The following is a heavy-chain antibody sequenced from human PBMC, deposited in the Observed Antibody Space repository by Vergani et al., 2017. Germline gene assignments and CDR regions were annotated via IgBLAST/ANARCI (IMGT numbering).Heavy chain of an antibody. CDR2: INHSGST. J-gene: IGHJ6*03. V-gene: IGHV4-34*01. CDR3: ARGGESYYYYYMDV. D-gene: IGHD3-10*01. CDR1: GGSFSGYY. Sequence: QVQLQQWGAGLLKPSETLSLTCAVYGGSFSGYYWSWIRQPPGKGLEWIGEINHSGSTNYNPSLKSRVTISVDTSKNQFSLKLSSVTAADTAVYYCARGGESYYYYYMDVWGKGTTVTVSS.